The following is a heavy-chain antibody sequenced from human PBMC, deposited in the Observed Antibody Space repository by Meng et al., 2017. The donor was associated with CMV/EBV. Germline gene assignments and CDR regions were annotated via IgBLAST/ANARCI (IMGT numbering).Heavy chain of an antibody. D-gene: IGHD2-2*01. J-gene: IGHJ5*02. CDR2: IYYSGST. V-gene: IGHV4-39*07. Sequence: LQLQELGPGLVEPSETLSLTCTVSGGSISSSSYYWGWIRQPPGKGLEWIGSIYYSGSTYYNPSLKSRVTISVDTSKNQFSLKPSSVTAADTAVYYCARDRDIVVVPGDPWFDPWGQGTLVTVSS. CDR1: GGSISSSSYY. CDR3: ARDRDIVVVPGDPWFDP.